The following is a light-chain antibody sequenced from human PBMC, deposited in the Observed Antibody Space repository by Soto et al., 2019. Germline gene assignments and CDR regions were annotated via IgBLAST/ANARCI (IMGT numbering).Light chain of an antibody. CDR2: RAS. CDR3: QQYETYSGT. V-gene: IGKV1-5*03. CDR1: QIINTW. J-gene: IGKJ3*01. Sequence: DIQMTQSPSSLSASVGDRVTITCRASQIINTWLAWYQQKPGKAPKLLIYRASNLLSGVPSRFSGSGSGTEFTLTISSLQPDDCAIYYCQQYETYSGTFGPGTKVDL.